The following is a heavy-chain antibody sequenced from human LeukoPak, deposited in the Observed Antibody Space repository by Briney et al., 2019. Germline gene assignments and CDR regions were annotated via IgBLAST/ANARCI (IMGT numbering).Heavy chain of an antibody. D-gene: IGHD3-3*01. CDR1: GDTFTSYD. V-gene: IGHV1-8*01. CDR3: ARPGTNFGINWFDP. Sequence: ASVKVSCKASGDTFTSYDINWVRQATEQGLEWMGWMNPKSGNTGYAQKFQGRVTMTRNTSTSTAYMELSSLRSEDTAVYYCARPGTNFGINWFDPWGQGTLVTVSS. J-gene: IGHJ5*02. CDR2: MNPKSGNT.